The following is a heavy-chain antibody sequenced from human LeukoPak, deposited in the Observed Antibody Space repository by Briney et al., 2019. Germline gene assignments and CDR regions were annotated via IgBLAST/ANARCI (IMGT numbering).Heavy chain of an antibody. CDR3: ASYYAEGDY. D-gene: IGHD3-16*01. CDR2: IKQDGSEK. J-gene: IGHJ4*02. V-gene: IGHV3-7*01. CDR1: GFTFSSYW. Sequence: PGGSLRLSCAASGFTFSSYWMSWVRRAPGKGLEWVANIKQDGSEKYYVDSVKGRFTISRDNAKNSLYLQMNSLRAEDAAVYYCASYYAEGDYWGQGTLVTVSS.